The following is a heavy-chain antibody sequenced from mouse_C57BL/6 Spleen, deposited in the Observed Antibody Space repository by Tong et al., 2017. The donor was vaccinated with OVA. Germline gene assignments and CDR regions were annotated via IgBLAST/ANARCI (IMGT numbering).Heavy chain of an antibody. CDR1: GYTFTSYG. CDR3: TKGRGNYGYVDV. CDR2: IYPRSGNT. D-gene: IGHD1-1*02. V-gene: IGHV1-81*01. J-gene: IGHJ1*01. Sequence: VQLQESGAELARPGASVKLSCKASGYTFTSYGISWVKQRTGQGLEWIGEIYPRSGNTYYNEKFKGKATLTADKSSSTAYMELSSLTSEETAVYYCTKGRGNYGYVDVWGAGTTVTVSA.